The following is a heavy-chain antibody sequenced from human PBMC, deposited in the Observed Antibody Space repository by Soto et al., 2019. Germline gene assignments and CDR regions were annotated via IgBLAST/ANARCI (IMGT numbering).Heavy chain of an antibody. V-gene: IGHV3-9*01. D-gene: IGHD6-19*01. CDR2: ISWNSGSI. Sequence: EVQLVESGGGLVQPGRSLRLSCAASGFTFDDYAMHWVRQAPGKGLEWVSGISWNSGSIGYADSVKGRFTISRDNAKNSLYLQMNSLRAEDTALYYCAKGGSSGWYTQFDPWGQRTLVTVSS. CDR1: GFTFDDYA. CDR3: AKGGSSGWYTQFDP. J-gene: IGHJ5*02.